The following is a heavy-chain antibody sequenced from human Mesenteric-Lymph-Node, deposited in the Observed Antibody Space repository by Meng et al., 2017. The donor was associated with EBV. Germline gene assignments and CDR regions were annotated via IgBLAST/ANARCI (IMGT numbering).Heavy chain of an antibody. CDR3: ARHIPHLDYFDY. D-gene: IGHD2-21*01. J-gene: IGHJ4*02. Sequence: QVQRQESGPGLVKPSGTLSLTCACSGGSISSTNWWSWVRQPPGKGLEWIGSMFYSGNTYYNSSLKSRVSISVDTSRDQFALKLSSVTAADTAVYYCARHIPHLDYFDYWGQGTLVTVSS. V-gene: IGHV4-4*02. CDR2: MFYSGNT. CDR1: GGSISSTNW.